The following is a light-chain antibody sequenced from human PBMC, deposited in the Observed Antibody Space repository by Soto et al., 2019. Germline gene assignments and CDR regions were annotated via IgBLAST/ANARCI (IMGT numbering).Light chain of an antibody. CDR3: QRYNNWPYT. Sequence: EVVITQSPATLSVSPGERATLSCRASQSVSSNLAWYQQKPGQAPRLLIYGASTRATGIPARFSGSGSGTEFILTISSLHSEDFAVYYCQRYNNWPYTFGQGTELEIK. CDR2: GAS. J-gene: IGKJ2*01. V-gene: IGKV3-15*01. CDR1: QSVSSN.